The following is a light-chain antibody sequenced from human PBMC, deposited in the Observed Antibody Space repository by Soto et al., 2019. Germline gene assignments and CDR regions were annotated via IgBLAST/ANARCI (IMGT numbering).Light chain of an antibody. J-gene: IGKJ5*01. CDR1: QSVSRY. CDR2: DAS. CDR3: QQYKNWPL. Sequence: EIVLTQSPATLSFSPGERDTLSFRASQSVSRYLAWYQQKPGQAPRLLIYDASNRATGIPARFSGSGSGTDFTLTISSLEPEDFAVYYCQQYKNWPLFGQGTRLEIK. V-gene: IGKV3-11*01.